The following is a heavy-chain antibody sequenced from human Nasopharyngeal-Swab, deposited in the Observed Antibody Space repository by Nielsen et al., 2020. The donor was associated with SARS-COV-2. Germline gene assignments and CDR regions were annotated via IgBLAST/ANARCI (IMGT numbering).Heavy chain of an antibody. CDR1: GDSVSSNSAT. CDR3: VRQYSSSSFYHGMDV. J-gene: IGHJ6*02. D-gene: IGHD6-6*01. V-gene: IGHV6-1*01. Sequence: SETLSLTCAISGDSVSSNSATWNWIRQSPSRGLEWLGRTYYRSKWYNDYALSVNSRITINPDTSKNQFSLQLNSVTPEDTAVYYCVRQYSSSSFYHGMDVWGQGTTVTVSS. CDR2: TYYRSKWYN.